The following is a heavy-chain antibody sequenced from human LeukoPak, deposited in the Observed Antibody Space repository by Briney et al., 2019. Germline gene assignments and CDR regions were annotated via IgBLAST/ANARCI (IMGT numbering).Heavy chain of an antibody. J-gene: IGHJ3*02. CDR1: GFTVSSNY. V-gene: IGHV3-53*01. Sequence: GGSLRLSCAASGFTVSSNYMSWVRQAPGKGLEWVSVIYSGGSTYYADCVKGRFTISRDNSKNTLYLQMNSLRAEDTAVYYCAGGLGYCSSTSCYGYNSGAFDIWGQGTMVTVSS. CDR2: IYSGGST. D-gene: IGHD2-2*01. CDR3: AGGLGYCSSTSCYGYNSGAFDI.